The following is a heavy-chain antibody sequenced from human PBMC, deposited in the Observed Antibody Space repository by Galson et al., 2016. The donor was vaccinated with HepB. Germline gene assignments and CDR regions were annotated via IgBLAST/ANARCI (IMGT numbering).Heavy chain of an antibody. CDR2: IYYSGNT. CDR1: GGTFSSYTIN. D-gene: IGHD1-14*01. J-gene: IGHJ4*02. Sequence: SCKASGGTFSSYTINWVRQPPGKGLEWIGSIYYSGNTYNNPSLKTRVSMSVDTSKNHFSLELSSVTAADTAVYYCARRTLQPSFDYWGQGTPVSVSA. V-gene: IGHV4-39*02. CDR3: ARRTLQPSFDY.